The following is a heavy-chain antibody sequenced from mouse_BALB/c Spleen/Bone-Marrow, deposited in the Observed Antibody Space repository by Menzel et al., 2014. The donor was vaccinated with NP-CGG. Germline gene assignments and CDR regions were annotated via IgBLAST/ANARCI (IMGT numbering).Heavy chain of an antibody. Sequence: EVKLMESGGGLVQPGGSLKLSCAASGFTFSSYTMSWVRQTPEKRLGWVAYISNGGGSTYYPDTVKGRFTISRDNAKNALYLQMSSLKSGDTAMYYCARRSAATYYFDYWGQGTTLTVSS. CDR2: ISNGGGST. J-gene: IGHJ2*01. CDR1: GFTFSSYT. D-gene: IGHD1-2*01. CDR3: ARRSAATYYFDY. V-gene: IGHV5-12-2*01.